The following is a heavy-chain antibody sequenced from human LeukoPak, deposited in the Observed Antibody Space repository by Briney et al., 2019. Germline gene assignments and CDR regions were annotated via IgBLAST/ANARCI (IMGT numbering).Heavy chain of an antibody. Sequence: GGSLRLSCAASGFTFSSYAMHWVRQAPGKGLEWVAVISYDGSNKYYADSVKGRFTISRDNSKNTLYLQMNSLRAEDTAVYYCASTLGEYCSSTSCPRPFDYWGQGTLVTVSS. CDR1: GFTFSSYA. V-gene: IGHV3-30*04. D-gene: IGHD2-2*01. CDR3: ASTLGEYCSSTSCPRPFDY. J-gene: IGHJ4*02. CDR2: ISYDGSNK.